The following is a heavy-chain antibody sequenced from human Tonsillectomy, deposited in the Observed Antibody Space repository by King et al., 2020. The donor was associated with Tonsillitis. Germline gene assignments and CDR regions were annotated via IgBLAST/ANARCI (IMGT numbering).Heavy chain of an antibody. CDR1: GGSISSGTYS. D-gene: IGHD3-9*01. V-gene: IGHV4-30-2*01. Sequence: MQLQESGSRLVMPSQTLSLTCTVSGGSISSGTYSWSWIRQPPGKGLEWIGYMFYSGSAYYNPSFKTRVTLSVDRSKNQFSLKLKSVTAADTAMYYCARPANDFDWLLNPWFDPWGQGTLVTVSS. CDR2: MFYSGSA. CDR3: ARPANDFDWLLNPWFDP. J-gene: IGHJ5*01.